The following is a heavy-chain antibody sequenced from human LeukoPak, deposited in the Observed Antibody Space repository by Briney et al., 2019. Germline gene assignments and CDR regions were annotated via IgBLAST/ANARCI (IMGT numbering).Heavy chain of an antibody. CDR1: GFTFSRFS. CDR2: ISSSSSTI. J-gene: IGHJ4*02. CDR3: ARDRRMLTSGTSPIRPDY. Sequence: PGGSLRLSCAASGFTFSRFSMNWVRQAPGKGLEWVSYISSSSSTIYYADSVKGRFTISRDNAKNSLYLQMNSLRSDDTAVYYCARDRRMLTSGTSPIRPDYWGQGSLVTVSS. V-gene: IGHV3-48*01. D-gene: IGHD1-26*01.